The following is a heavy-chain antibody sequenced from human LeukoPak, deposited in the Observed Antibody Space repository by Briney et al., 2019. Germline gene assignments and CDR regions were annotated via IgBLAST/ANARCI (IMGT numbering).Heavy chain of an antibody. CDR2: ISGSGGST. CDR3: ANPITAASFLVPVDY. D-gene: IGHD6-13*01. Sequence: GGSLRLSCAASGFTFSSYAMSWVRQAPGKGLEWVSAISGSGGSTYYADSVKGRFTISRDNSKNTLYLQMNSLRAEDTAVYHCANPITAASFLVPVDYWGQGTLVTVSS. V-gene: IGHV3-23*01. J-gene: IGHJ4*02. CDR1: GFTFSSYA.